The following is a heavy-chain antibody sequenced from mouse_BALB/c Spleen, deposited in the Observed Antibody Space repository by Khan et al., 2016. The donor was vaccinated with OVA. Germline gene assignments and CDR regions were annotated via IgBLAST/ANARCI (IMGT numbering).Heavy chain of an antibody. Sequence: QIQLVQSGPELKKPGETVKISCKASGYTLTNYGMNWVKQAPGKGLKWMGWINTYTGEATYAADFKGRFAFSLETSASTAYLQINNLKTEDTATYFCSRSNGNYWFAYWGPGTLVTVSA. J-gene: IGHJ3*01. CDR2: INTYTGEA. V-gene: IGHV9-3-1*01. CDR1: GYTLTNYG. CDR3: SRSNGNYWFAY. D-gene: IGHD2-1*01.